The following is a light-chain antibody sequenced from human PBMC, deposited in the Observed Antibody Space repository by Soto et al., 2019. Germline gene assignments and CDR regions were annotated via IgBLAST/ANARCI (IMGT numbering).Light chain of an antibody. CDR1: QTIGTK. CDR2: GAS. J-gene: IGKJ1*01. Sequence: EMVVAHCGPTLIIYQGGRGTLSCRASQTIGTKLAWYQQKPGQAPRLLIYGASTRATGIPARFTGSGFGTEFTLTISSLHSREFAYYYCQRYSHWPPTFGQGTKV. V-gene: IGKV3-15*01. CDR3: QRYSHWPPT.